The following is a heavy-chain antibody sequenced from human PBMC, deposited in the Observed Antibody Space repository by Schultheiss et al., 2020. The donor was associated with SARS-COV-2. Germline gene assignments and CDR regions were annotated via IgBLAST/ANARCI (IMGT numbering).Heavy chain of an antibody. Sequence: ASVKVSCKASGYTFTGYYMHWVRQAPGQGLEWMGWINPNSGGTNYAQKFQGRVTMTRDTSISTAYMELSRLRSDDTAVYYCARWKLLGYCSSTSCYEYFQHWGQGTLVTV. CDR1: GYTFTGYY. D-gene: IGHD2-2*01. CDR3: ARWKLLGYCSSTSCYEYFQH. CDR2: INPNSGGT. J-gene: IGHJ1*01. V-gene: IGHV1-2*02.